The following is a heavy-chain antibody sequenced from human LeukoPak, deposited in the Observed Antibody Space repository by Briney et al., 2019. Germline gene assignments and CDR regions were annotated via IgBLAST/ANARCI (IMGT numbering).Heavy chain of an antibody. CDR2: IIPIFGTT. J-gene: IGHJ3*02. CDR1: GGTFSSYA. CDR3: ARVGEVGENLGAFDI. D-gene: IGHD1-26*01. Sequence: GASVKVSCKASGGTFSSYAISWVRQAPGQGLEWMGGIIPIFGTTNYAQKFQDRVTITADKSTSTAYMELSSLRSEDTAVYYCARVGEVGENLGAFDIWGQGTMVTVSS. V-gene: IGHV1-69*06.